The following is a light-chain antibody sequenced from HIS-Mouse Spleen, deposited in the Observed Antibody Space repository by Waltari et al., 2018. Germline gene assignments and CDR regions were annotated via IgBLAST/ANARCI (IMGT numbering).Light chain of an antibody. V-gene: IGKV4-1*01. CDR3: QQYYSTPYT. Sequence: DIVMTQSPDSLAVSLGERATINCKSSQSVLYSSNNKNYLTWYQQKPGQPPKLLIYWAPTRESGVPDRFSGSGSRTDFTLTISSLQAEDVAVYYCQQYYSTPYTFGQGTKLEIK. CDR2: WAP. J-gene: IGKJ2*01. CDR1: QSVLYSSNNKNY.